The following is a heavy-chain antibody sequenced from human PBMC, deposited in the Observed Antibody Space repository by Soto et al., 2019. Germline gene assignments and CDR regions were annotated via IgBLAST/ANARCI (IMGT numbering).Heavy chain of an antibody. V-gene: IGHV4-34*01. J-gene: IGHJ4*02. CDR1: CGSFSGYY. CDR3: ARTSRFDC. CDR2: INHSGST. Sequence: QVQLQQWGAGLLKPSETLSLTCAVYCGSFSGYYWSWIRQPPGKGLEWIGEINHSGSTNYNPSLXSXVXXSVDTSKNQFSLNLSSVTAADTAVYYCARTSRFDCWGQGTLVTVSS. D-gene: IGHD6-6*01.